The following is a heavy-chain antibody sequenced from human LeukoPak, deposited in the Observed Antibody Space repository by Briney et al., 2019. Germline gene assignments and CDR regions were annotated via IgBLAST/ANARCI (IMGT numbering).Heavy chain of an antibody. CDR3: ARDHYYDSSGYTFGY. CDR2: IYSSGST. CDR1: GGSISNYY. Sequence: SETLSLSCTVSGGSISNYYWSWIRRPPGKGLEWIGYIYSSGSTNYNPSLKGRVTISVDTSKNQFSLKLSSVTAADTAVYYCARDHYYDSSGYTFGYWGQGTLVTVSS. V-gene: IGHV4-59*01. J-gene: IGHJ4*02. D-gene: IGHD3-22*01.